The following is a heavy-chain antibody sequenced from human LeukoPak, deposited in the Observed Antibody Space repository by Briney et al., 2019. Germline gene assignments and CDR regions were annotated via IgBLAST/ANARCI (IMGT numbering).Heavy chain of an antibody. CDR3: ARGYYYDSSGPNIPFDY. J-gene: IGHJ4*02. D-gene: IGHD3-22*01. Sequence: GGSLRLSCAASGSTFRRYWMHWVRQAPGKGLVWVSRIESDGSTTTYADSVKGRFTISRDNAKNTLYLQMNSLRAEDTAVYYCARGYYYDSSGPNIPFDYWGQGTLVTVSS. CDR1: GSTFRRYW. V-gene: IGHV3-74*01. CDR2: IESDGSTT.